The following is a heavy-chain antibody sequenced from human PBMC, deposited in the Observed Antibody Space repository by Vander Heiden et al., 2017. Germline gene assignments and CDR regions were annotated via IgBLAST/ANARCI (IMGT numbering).Heavy chain of an antibody. V-gene: IGHV1-69*01. Sequence: QVQLVQSGAEVKKPGSSVKVSCKAYGGTFSSYANSWVRQAPGQGLEWMGGIIPIFGTANYAQKFQGRVTITADESTSTAYMELSSLRSEDTAVYYCARREEFWSGKYYGMDVWGQGTTVTVSS. CDR3: ARREEFWSGKYYGMDV. J-gene: IGHJ6*02. CDR2: IIPIFGTA. D-gene: IGHD3-3*01. CDR1: GGTFSSYA.